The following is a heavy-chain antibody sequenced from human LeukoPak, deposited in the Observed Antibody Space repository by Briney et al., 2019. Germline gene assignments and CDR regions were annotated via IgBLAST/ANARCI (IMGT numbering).Heavy chain of an antibody. Sequence: GGSLRLSCAASGFTFSDYYMSWIRQAPGKGLEWVSYITSSGSTTYYADSVKGRFTISRDNTKNSLNLQMNSLRAEDTALYYCTRDNLGAMDVWGKGTTVAVSS. CDR2: ITSSGSTT. V-gene: IGHV3-11*04. J-gene: IGHJ6*03. CDR1: GFTFSDYY. D-gene: IGHD3-16*01. CDR3: TRDNLGAMDV.